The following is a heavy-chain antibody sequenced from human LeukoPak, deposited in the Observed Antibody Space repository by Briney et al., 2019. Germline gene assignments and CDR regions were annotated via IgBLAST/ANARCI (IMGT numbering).Heavy chain of an antibody. D-gene: IGHD1-26*01. V-gene: IGHV3-48*04. J-gene: IGHJ4*02. Sequence: GGSLRLTCVGSGFGFGDFGMSWVRQAPGKGLEWVSYSADGSTTKYYADSVKGRFIISRDNAKKSLYLKMNSLRVEDTAVYYCAMGAKEWYFDYWGQGTLVTVSS. CDR3: AMGAKEWYFDY. CDR2: SADGSTTK. CDR1: GFGFGDFG.